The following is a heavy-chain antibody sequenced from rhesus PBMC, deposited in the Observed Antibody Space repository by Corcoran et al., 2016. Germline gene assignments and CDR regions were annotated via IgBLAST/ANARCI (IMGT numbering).Heavy chain of an antibody. CDR1: GGSISGGYG. CDR2: IFGSNGST. J-gene: IGHJ4*01. CDR3: ARHFSRIAVTIGLYFDD. Sequence: QVQLQESGPGLVKPSETLSLTCAVSGGSISGGYGWSWIRQPPGKGLEWLGHIFGSNGSTDYNPSLKSRVTISRDTSKNPFSLKLSSVHAADTAVYSCARHFSRIAVTIGLYFDDWGQGVLVTVSS. D-gene: IGHD1-1-1*01. V-gene: IGHV4-76*01.